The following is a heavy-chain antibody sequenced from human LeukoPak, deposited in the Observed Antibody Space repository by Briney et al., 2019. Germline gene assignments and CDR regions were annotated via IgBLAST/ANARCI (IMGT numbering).Heavy chain of an antibody. Sequence: GGSLRLSCAASGFTCDDYAMHWVRQAPGKGLEWVSGISWNSGSIGYADSVKGRFTISRDNAKNSLYLQMNSLRAEDTALYYCAKDRWSSGYYFLFDYWGQGTLVTVSS. CDR1: GFTCDDYA. D-gene: IGHD3-22*01. J-gene: IGHJ4*02. CDR3: AKDRWSSGYYFLFDY. CDR2: ISWNSGSI. V-gene: IGHV3-9*01.